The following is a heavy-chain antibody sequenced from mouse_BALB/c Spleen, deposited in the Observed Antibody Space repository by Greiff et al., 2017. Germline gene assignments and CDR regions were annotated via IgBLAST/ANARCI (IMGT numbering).Heavy chain of an antibody. CDR3: ARNYGNYIDY. J-gene: IGHJ2*01. CDR2: INPSTGYT. D-gene: IGHD2-1*01. V-gene: IGHV1-4*01. CDR1: GYTFTSYW. Sequence: VQLQQSGTVLARPGASVKMSCKASGYTFTSYWMHWVKQRPGQGLEWIGYINPSTGYTEYNQKFKDKATLTADKSSSTAYMQLSSLTSEDSAVYYCARNYGNYIDYWGQGTTLTVSS.